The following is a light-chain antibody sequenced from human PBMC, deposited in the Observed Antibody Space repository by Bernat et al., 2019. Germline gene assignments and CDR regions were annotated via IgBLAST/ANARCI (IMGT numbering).Light chain of an antibody. CDR2: RNN. CDR1: SNDVADQG. J-gene: IGLJ3*02. V-gene: IGLV10-54*04. Sequence: QAGLTQPPSVSKDVRQTATLTCTGNSNDVADQGAAWLQQHQRHPPKLISYRNNNRPSGISERFSASRSGKTASLTITGLQPEDEADYYCSAWDSSLSFWVFGGGTKLTVL. CDR3: SAWDSSLSFWV.